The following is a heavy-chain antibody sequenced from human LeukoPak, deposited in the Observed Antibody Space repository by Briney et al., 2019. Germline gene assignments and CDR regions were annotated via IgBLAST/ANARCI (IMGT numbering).Heavy chain of an antibody. Sequence: GASVKVSCKASGGTFSSYTISWVRQAPGQGLEWMGRIIPILGTANYAQKFQGRVTITADKSTSTAYMELSSLRSEDTAVYYCARDTLRSGYDYWGQGTLVTVSS. D-gene: IGHD5-18*01. J-gene: IGHJ4*02. CDR1: GGTFSSYT. V-gene: IGHV1-69*08. CDR3: ARDTLRSGYDY. CDR2: IIPILGTA.